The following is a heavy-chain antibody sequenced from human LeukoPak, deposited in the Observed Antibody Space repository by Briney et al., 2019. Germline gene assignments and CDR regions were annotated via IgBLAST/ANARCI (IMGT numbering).Heavy chain of an antibody. CDR3: ARKRSIEQQLATTLDY. D-gene: IGHD6-13*01. J-gene: IGHJ4*02. CDR1: GFTFSSYG. Sequence: GGSLRLSCAASGFTFSSYGMHWVRQAPGKGLEWVAVIWYDGSNKYYADSVKGRFTISRDNSKNTLYLQMNSLRAEDTAVYYCARKRSIEQQLATTLDYWGQGTLVTVSS. CDR2: IWYDGSNK. V-gene: IGHV3-33*01.